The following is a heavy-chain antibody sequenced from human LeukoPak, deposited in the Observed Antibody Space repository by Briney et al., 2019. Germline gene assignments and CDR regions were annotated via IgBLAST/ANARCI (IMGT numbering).Heavy chain of an antibody. CDR1: GYTFTSYG. V-gene: IGHV1-18*01. J-gene: IGHJ6*02. Sequence: ASVKVSCKASGYTFTSYGISWVRQAPGQGLEWMGWISAYNGNTNYAQKLQGRVTMTTDTSTSTAYMELRSLRSDDTAVYYCARLGIGELYHYYYYGMDVWGQGTTVTVSS. CDR3: ARLGIGELYHYYYYGMDV. D-gene: IGHD3-10*01. CDR2: ISAYNGNT.